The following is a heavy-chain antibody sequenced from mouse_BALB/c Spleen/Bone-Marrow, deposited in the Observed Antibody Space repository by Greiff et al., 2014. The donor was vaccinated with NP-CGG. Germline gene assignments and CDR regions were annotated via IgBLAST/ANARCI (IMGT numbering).Heavy chain of an antibody. D-gene: IGHD1-1*01. CDR3: ARGLYYYGSGSNFDY. CDR1: GYTFTSYT. CDR2: INPSSGYT. V-gene: IGHV1-4*01. J-gene: IGHJ2*01. Sequence: QVQLQQSGAELARPGASVKMSCKASGYTFTSYTMHWVKQRPGQGLEWIGYINPSSGYTNYNQKFKDKATLTADKSSSTAYMQLSSLTSEDSAVYYCARGLYYYGSGSNFDYWGQGTTLTVSS.